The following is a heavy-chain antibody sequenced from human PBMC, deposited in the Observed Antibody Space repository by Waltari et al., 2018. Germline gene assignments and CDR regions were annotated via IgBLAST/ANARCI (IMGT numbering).Heavy chain of an antibody. CDR1: GGSFSGYY. J-gene: IGHJ6*03. Sequence: QVQLQPWGAGLLKPSETLSLTCAVYGGSFSGYYWSWIRQPPGKGLEWIGEINHSGSTNYNPSLKSRVTISVDTSKNQFSLKLSSVTAADTAVYYCARVKVGQTRITIFGSYMDVWGKGTTVTVSS. CDR2: INHSGST. V-gene: IGHV4-34*01. D-gene: IGHD3-3*01. CDR3: ARVKVGQTRITIFGSYMDV.